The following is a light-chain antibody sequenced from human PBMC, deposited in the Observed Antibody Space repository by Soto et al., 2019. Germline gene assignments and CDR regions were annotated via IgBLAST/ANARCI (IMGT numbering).Light chain of an antibody. CDR1: DNVHRN. J-gene: IGKJ3*01. Sequence: EMVMTQSPATLSVSPGKRVTLSCRASDNVHRNLAWYQQKPGQGPSLLIYYASIRATGVPDRFTGSGSGTEFTLTISSLQSEDFGVYHCQHYSNWPPTFGPGTKVEIK. V-gene: IGKV3-15*01. CDR2: YAS. CDR3: QHYSNWPPT.